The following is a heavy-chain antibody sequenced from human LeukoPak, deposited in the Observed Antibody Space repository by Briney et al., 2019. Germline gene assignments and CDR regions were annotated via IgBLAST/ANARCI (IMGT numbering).Heavy chain of an antibody. CDR3: AREGQPNYYYYMDV. CDR2: IYSGGST. Sequence: GVSLRLSCAASGFTVSSNYMSWVRQAPGKGLEWVSVIYSGGSTYYADSVKGRFTISRDNSKNTLYLQMNSLRAEDTAVYYCAREGQPNYYYYMDVWGKGTTVTVSS. J-gene: IGHJ6*03. D-gene: IGHD6-13*01. CDR1: GFTVSSNY. V-gene: IGHV3-66*02.